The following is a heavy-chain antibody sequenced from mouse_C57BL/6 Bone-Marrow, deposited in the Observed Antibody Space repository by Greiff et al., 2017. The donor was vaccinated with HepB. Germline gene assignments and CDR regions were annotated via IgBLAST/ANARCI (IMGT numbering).Heavy chain of an antibody. CDR2: IYPRDGST. Sequence: VQLQQSGAELVKPGASVKLSCKASGYTFTSYDINWVKQRPGQGLEWIGWIYPRDGSTKYNEKFKGKATLTVDTSSSTAYMELHSLTSEDSAVYVCARRTSFDVWGTGTTVTVSP. J-gene: IGHJ1*03. CDR3: ARRTSFDV. V-gene: IGHV1-85*01. CDR1: GYTFTSYD.